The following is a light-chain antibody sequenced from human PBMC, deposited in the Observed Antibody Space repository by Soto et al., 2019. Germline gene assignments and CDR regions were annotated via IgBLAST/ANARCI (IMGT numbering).Light chain of an antibody. CDR2: DTS. J-gene: IGKJ3*01. CDR1: QSVSSN. V-gene: IGKV3D-15*01. Sequence: EIVMTQSPATLSVSPGERATLSCRASQSVSSNLAWYQQKPGQAPRLLIYDTSTRATDIPVRFSGSGSGTDFTLTITRLQSEDVAVYYCQQYNKWPPGAFGPGTKVD. CDR3: QQYNKWPPGA.